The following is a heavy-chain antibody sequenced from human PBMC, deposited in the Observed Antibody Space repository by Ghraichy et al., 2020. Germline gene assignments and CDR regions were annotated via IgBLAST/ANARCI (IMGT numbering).Heavy chain of an antibody. V-gene: IGHV4-34*01. J-gene: IGHJ5*02. Sequence: ETLSLTCAVYGGSFSGYYWSWIRQPPGKGLEWIGEINHSGSTNYNPSLKSRVTISVDTSKNQFSLKLSSVTAADTAVYYCAPREWGTYYYGSGSYSWGQGTLVTVSS. CDR2: INHSGST. D-gene: IGHD3-10*01. CDR1: GGSFSGYY. CDR3: APREWGTYYYGSGSYS.